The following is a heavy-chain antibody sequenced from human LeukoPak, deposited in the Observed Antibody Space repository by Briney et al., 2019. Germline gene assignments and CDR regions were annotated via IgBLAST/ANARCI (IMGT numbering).Heavy chain of an antibody. V-gene: IGHV1-18*01. J-gene: IGHJ3*02. CDR2: ISAYNGNT. CDR3: ARGRVWCSGGSCYGPYDAFDI. Sequence: ASVKVSCKASGYTFTSYGISWVRQAPGQGLEWMGWISAYNGNTNYAQKLQGRVTMTTDTSTSTAYMELRSLRSEDTAVYYCARGRVWCSGGSCYGPYDAFDIWGQGTMVTVSS. D-gene: IGHD2-15*01. CDR1: GYTFTSYG.